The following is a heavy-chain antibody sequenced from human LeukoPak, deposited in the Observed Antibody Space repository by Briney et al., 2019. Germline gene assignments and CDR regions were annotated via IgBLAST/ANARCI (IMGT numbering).Heavy chain of an antibody. CDR3: VRLRRNSDTSGFYYYYDF. V-gene: IGHV3-21*01. Sequence: PGGSLRLSCLASGYTFSSYSINWVRRAPGRGLEWVSSISVRRNYIYYADSLRGRFRISRDDARDSLFLEMNSLRAEDTAVYYCVRLRRNSDTSGFYYYYDFWGQGTLVTVSS. D-gene: IGHD3-22*01. CDR1: GYTFSSYS. CDR2: ISVRRNYI. J-gene: IGHJ4*02.